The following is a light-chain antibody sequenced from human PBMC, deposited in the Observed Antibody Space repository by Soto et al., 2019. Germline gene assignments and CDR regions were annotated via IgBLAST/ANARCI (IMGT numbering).Light chain of an antibody. CDR3: QHSYDTPLT. J-gene: IGKJ4*01. CDR1: QAISSN. V-gene: IGKV3-15*01. CDR2: GAS. Sequence: EIVMTQSPATLSVSRGERATLSCRANQAISSNLAWYQQKLGQAPRLLIYGASTRATGIPDRFSGSGSGTDFTLTISRLEPEDFATYYCQHSYDTPLTFGGGTKVDIK.